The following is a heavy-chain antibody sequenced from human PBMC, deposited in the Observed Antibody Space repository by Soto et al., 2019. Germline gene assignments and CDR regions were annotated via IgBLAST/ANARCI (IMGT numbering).Heavy chain of an antibody. J-gene: IGHJ6*02. Sequence: GSLRLSCSASDFTFGTYAMHCVRQSPGRGLEYVSGITGNGDSTYYAYSVKGRFYISRDNSKNTLYLQMSSVRYEDTGVYYFVKDSGPAGHFYPMDVWGQGTTVTVSS. D-gene: IGHD6-25*01. CDR1: DFTFGTYA. V-gene: IGHV3-64D*06. CDR2: ITGNGDST. CDR3: VKDSGPAGHFYPMDV.